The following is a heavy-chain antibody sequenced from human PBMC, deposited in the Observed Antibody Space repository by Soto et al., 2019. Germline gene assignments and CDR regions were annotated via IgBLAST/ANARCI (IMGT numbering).Heavy chain of an antibody. J-gene: IGHJ4*02. Sequence: PGGSLRLSCAASGFTFSSYWMSWVRPAPGKGLEWVANIKQDGSEKYYVDSVKGRFTISRDNAKNSLYLQMNSLRAEDTAVYYCAGVTVAREPYFDYWGQGTLVTVSS. CDR2: IKQDGSEK. CDR3: AGVTVAREPYFDY. V-gene: IGHV3-7*05. D-gene: IGHD3-10*01. CDR1: GFTFSSYW.